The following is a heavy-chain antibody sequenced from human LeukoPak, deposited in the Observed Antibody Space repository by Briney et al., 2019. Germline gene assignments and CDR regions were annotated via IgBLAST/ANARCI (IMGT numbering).Heavy chain of an antibody. Sequence: RASVKVSCKASGYTFTSYGFSWVRQAPGQGLEWMGWISAYNGHTNYAQKFQGRVTMTTDTSTSTGYMELRSLRSDDTAVYYCARDIDLGAVAGTFDYWGQGTLVTVSS. V-gene: IGHV1-18*04. D-gene: IGHD6-19*01. CDR2: ISAYNGHT. J-gene: IGHJ4*02. CDR3: ARDIDLGAVAGTFDY. CDR1: GYTFTSYG.